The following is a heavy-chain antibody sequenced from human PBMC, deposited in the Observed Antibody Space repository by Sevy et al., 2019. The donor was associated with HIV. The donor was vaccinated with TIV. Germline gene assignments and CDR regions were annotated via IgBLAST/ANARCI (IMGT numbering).Heavy chain of an antibody. Sequence: GESLKISCAASGFTISSYWVTWVRQAPGKGLEWVANIKQDGSEKYYVDSVKGRFTISRDNAKNSLSLQMNSLRAGDTAMYYCARDKGQGWFDPWGQGTLVTVSS. CDR1: GFTISSYW. V-gene: IGHV3-7*01. CDR3: ARDKGQGWFDP. CDR2: IKQDGSEK. J-gene: IGHJ5*02.